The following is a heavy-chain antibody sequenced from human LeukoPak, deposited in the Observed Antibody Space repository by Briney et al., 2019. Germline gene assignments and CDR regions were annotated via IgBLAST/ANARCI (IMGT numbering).Heavy chain of an antibody. CDR1: GGSFSGYY. D-gene: IGHD2-2*01. CDR3: ARRYCSSTSCYPYNWFDP. J-gene: IGHJ5*02. CDR2: INHSGST. Sequence: PSETLSLTCAVYGGSFSGYYWSWIRQPPGKGLEWIGEINHSGSTNYNPSLKSRVTISVDTSKNQFSLKLSSVTAADTAVYYCARRYCSSTSCYPYNWFDPWGQGTLVTVSS. V-gene: IGHV4-34*01.